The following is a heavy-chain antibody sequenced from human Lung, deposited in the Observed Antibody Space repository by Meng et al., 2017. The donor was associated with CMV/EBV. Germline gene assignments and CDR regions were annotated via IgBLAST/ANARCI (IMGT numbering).Heavy chain of an antibody. CDR1: GGTFSSYA. CDR3: ARDRGTIFGVDFDY. D-gene: IGHD3-3*01. CDR2: IIPIFGTA. J-gene: IGHJ4*02. Sequence: SXXVSXKASGGTFSSYAISWVRQAPGQGLEWMGGIIPIFGTANYAQKFQGRVTITTDESTSTAYMELSSLRSEDTAVYYCARDRGTIFGVDFDYWGQGTXVTVSS. V-gene: IGHV1-69*05.